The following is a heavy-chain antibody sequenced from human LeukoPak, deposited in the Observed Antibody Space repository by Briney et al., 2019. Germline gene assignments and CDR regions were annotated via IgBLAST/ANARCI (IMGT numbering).Heavy chain of an antibody. D-gene: IGHD6-13*01. Sequence: GGSLRLSCAASGFTFSTYWMSWVRQAPGKGVEGGANIKQDGSEKYYVDSVNGRFTISRDNAKNSLYLQMNSLRAEDTAMYYCARDSAGNDYWGQGTLVTVSS. V-gene: IGHV3-7*01. CDR2: IKQDGSEK. CDR3: ARDSAGNDY. CDR1: GFTFSTYW. J-gene: IGHJ4*02.